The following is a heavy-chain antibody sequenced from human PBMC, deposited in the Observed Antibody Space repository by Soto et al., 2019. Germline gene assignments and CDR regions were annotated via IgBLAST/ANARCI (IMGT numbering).Heavy chain of an antibody. CDR2: IYPGDSDT. CDR1: GYSFTSYW. V-gene: IGHV5-51*01. CDR3: ARQKLGYCSSTSCSSNYYYYMDV. J-gene: IGHJ6*03. D-gene: IGHD2-2*01. Sequence: GESLKISCKGSGYSFTSYWIGWVRQMPGKGLEWMGIIYPGDSDTRYSPSFQGQVTISADKSISTAYLQWSSLKASDTAMYYCARQKLGYCSSTSCSSNYYYYMDVWGKGTTVTVSS.